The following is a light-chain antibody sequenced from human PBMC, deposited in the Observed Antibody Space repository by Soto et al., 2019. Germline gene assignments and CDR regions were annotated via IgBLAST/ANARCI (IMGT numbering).Light chain of an antibody. CDR3: QLYGNSPLYT. V-gene: IGKV3-20*01. Sequence: EIVLTQSPGTLSLSPGERATLCCRAGQTVSSSYLAWYQQIRGQAPRLLIYGASSRATGIPDRFSGSGSGTDFTLTISRLEPEDFAIYYCQLYGNSPLYTFGQGTKLEIK. J-gene: IGKJ2*01. CDR1: QTVSSSY. CDR2: GAS.